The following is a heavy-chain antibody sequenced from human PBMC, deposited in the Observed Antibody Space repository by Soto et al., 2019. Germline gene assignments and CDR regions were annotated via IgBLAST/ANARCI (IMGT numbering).Heavy chain of an antibody. CDR3: VTDRLV. D-gene: IGHD2-2*01. CDR2: IKSKTDGGTT. V-gene: IGHV3-15*01. J-gene: IGHJ4*02. CDR1: GFTFTNAW. Sequence: EVQLVESGGGLVKPGGSLRLSCAASGFTFTNAWMNWVRQAPGKGLESIGRIKSKTDGGTTDYTAPVKGRFIISRDDSKNTLFLQMGSLQLEDTAVYYCVTDRLVWGQGTLVTVFS.